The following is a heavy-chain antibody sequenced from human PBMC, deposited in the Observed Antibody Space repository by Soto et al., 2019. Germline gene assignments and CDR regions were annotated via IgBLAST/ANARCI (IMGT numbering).Heavy chain of an antibody. CDR1: GDTSRSYV. J-gene: IGHJ5*02. Sequence: QVHLVQSEPEVKKPGSSVKVSCETSGDTSRSYVISWVRQAPGQGLEWMGGIVPLLGRATYAQNFQGRVTITADTSTPTAYMELTRLRSEDTAVYYCVRGRGKSGTTWGQGTLVTVSS. V-gene: IGHV1-69*06. CDR3: VRGRGKSGTT. D-gene: IGHD1-7*01. CDR2: IVPLLGRA.